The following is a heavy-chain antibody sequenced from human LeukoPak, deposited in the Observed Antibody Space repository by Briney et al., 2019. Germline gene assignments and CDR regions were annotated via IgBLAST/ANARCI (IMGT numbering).Heavy chain of an antibody. Sequence: GGSLRLSCAASGFTFSSYGMHWVRQAPGKGLEWVAVIWYDGSNKYYADSVKGRFTISRDNSKNTLYLQMNSLRAEDTAVYYCARDSTPRHYDFWSGYYIGTWFDPWGQGTLVTVSP. D-gene: IGHD3-3*01. J-gene: IGHJ5*02. CDR3: ARDSTPRHYDFWSGYYIGTWFDP. CDR2: IWYDGSNK. V-gene: IGHV3-33*01. CDR1: GFTFSSYG.